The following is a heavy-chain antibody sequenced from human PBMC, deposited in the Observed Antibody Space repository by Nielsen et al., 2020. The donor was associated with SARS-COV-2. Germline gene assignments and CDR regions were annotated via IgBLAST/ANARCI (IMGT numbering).Heavy chain of an antibody. D-gene: IGHD2-2*01. CDR1: RGTISSGDYY. CDR2: PFNSGNT. J-gene: IGHJ6*02. V-gene: IGHV4-30-4*01. Sequence: SETLSLTCTVSRGTISSGDYYWSWIRQPPGKGLEWVGYPFNSGNTYYNPSLRSRVTMSLDTSKNQFSLILTSVTAADTAVYYCAREEYGFGLDVWGQGTTVNVSS. CDR3: AREEYGFGLDV.